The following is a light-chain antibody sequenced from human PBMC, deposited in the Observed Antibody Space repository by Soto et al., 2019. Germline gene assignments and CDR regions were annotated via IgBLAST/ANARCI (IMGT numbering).Light chain of an antibody. J-gene: IGLJ2*01. Sequence: QSVLTQPPSASGTPGQRVTMSCSGGGSNIGSNTVNWYQQLPGTAPRLIMHSNDQRPSGVPDRFSGSKSGTSASLAISDLQSKDEADYYCAAWDDSLSGPAFGGGTQLTVL. CDR2: SND. CDR1: GSNIGSNT. CDR3: AAWDDSLSGPA. V-gene: IGLV1-44*01.